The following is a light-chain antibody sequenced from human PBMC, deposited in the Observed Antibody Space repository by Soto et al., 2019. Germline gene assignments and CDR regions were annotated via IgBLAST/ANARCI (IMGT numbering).Light chain of an antibody. CDR2: GAS. Sequence: EIVLTQSPGPLSLSPGERATLSCRASQSVSSSYLAWYQQKPGQAPRLLIYGASSRATGIPDRFSGSGSGTDFTLTISRLEPEDFAVYYCQQYGSSPRITFGQETRLEI. V-gene: IGKV3-20*01. J-gene: IGKJ5*01. CDR3: QQYGSSPRIT. CDR1: QSVSSSY.